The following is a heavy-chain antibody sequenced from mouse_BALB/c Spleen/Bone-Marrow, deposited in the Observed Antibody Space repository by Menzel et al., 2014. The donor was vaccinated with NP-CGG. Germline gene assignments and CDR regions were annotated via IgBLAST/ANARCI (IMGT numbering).Heavy chain of an antibody. Sequence: VHLVESGPELVRPGVSVKISCKGSGYTFTDYAMHWVKQSHAKSLEWIGVISTYSGNTNYNQKFKGKATMTVDKSSSTAYMELDRLTSEDSAIYYCARAGCGSSYDWFAYWGQGTLVTVSA. V-gene: IGHV1-67*01. CDR1: GYTFTDYA. D-gene: IGHD1-1*01. CDR2: ISTYSGNT. J-gene: IGHJ3*01. CDR3: ARAGCGSSYDWFAY.